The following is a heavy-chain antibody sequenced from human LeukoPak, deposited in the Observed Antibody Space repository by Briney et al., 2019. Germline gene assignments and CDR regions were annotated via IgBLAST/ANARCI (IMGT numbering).Heavy chain of an antibody. Sequence: GGSLRLSCAASGFTFSSYDMHWVRQATGKGLEWVSAIGTTGDTYYPGSVKGRFTISRENAKNSLYLQMNSLRAGDTAVYYCAREAYYYDSSGYFPHDAFDIWGQGTMVTVSS. V-gene: IGHV3-13*01. J-gene: IGHJ3*02. CDR1: GFTFSSYD. CDR2: IGTTGDT. CDR3: AREAYYYDSSGYFPHDAFDI. D-gene: IGHD3-22*01.